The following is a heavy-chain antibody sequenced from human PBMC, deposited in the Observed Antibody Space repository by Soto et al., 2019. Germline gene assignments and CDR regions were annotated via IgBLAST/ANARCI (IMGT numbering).Heavy chain of an antibody. V-gene: IGHV3-53*01. D-gene: IGHD1-26*01. Sequence: PGGSLRLSCTASGFTVSSNYMSWVRQAPGKGLEWVSVIYSGGSTYYADSVKGRFTISRDNSKNTLYLQMNSLRAEDTAVYYCARDXKVGANTYYYYYYGMDVWGQGTTVTVSS. CDR3: ARDXKVGANTYYYYYYGMDV. CDR1: GFTVSSNY. J-gene: IGHJ6*02. CDR2: IYSGGST.